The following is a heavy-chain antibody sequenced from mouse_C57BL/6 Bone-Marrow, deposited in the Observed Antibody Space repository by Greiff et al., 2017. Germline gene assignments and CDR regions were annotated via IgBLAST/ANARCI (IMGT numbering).Heavy chain of an antibody. Sequence: EVQLVESGGGLVKPGGSLKLSCAASGFTFSSYAMSWVRQTPEKSLEWVATISDGGSYTNYTDNLKGRFTISRDNAKNNMYLQMSHLKSEDTAMYYCAREDYGNSQFAYWGQGTRVTVSA. CDR3: AREDYGNSQFAY. CDR2: ISDGGSYT. J-gene: IGHJ3*01. D-gene: IGHD1-1*01. V-gene: IGHV5-4*01. CDR1: GFTFSSYA.